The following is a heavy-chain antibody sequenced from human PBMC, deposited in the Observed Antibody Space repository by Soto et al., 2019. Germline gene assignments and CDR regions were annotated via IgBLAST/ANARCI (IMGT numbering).Heavy chain of an antibody. CDR3: ARADSSTSFIYYYYGMDV. CDR2: INPNSGGT. V-gene: IGHV1-2*02. J-gene: IGHJ6*02. D-gene: IGHD2-2*01. Sequence: SMKVSWKASGYTFTSYCISWVRQAPGQGLDWMGWINPNSGGTNYAQKFQGRVTMTRDTSISTAYMELSRLRYDDTAVYYCARADSSTSFIYYYYGMDVWGQGTTVTVSS. CDR1: GYTFTSYC.